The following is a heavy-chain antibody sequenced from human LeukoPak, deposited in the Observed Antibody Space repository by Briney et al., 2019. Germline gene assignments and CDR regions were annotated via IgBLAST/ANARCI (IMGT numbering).Heavy chain of an antibody. V-gene: IGHV1-2*04. J-gene: IGHJ3*02. CDR1: GYTFTGYY. CDR2: INPNSGGT. D-gene: IGHD3-22*01. CDR3: ARELGGADSSGYYSNDPFDI. Sequence: ASVKVSCKASGYTFTGYYMHWVRQAPGQGLEWMGWINPNSGGTNYAQKFQGWVTMTRDTSISTAYMELSRLRSDDTAVYYCARELGGADSSGYYSNDPFDIWGQGTMVTVSS.